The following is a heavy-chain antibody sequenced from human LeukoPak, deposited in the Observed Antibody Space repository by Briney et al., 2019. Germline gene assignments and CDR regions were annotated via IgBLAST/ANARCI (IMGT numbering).Heavy chain of an antibody. V-gene: IGHV4-34*01. CDR2: INHSGST. CDR1: GGSFSGYH. D-gene: IGHD2-2*01. Sequence: SETLSLTCAVYGGSFSGYHWSWIRQPPGKGLEWIGEINHSGSTNYNPSLKSRVTISVDTSKNQFSLKLSSVTAADTAVYYCARGLYCSSTSCYENAFDIWGQGTMVTVSS. J-gene: IGHJ3*02. CDR3: ARGLYCSSTSCYENAFDI.